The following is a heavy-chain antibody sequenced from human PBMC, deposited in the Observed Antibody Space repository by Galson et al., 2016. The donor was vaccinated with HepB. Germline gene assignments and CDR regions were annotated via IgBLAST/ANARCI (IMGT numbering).Heavy chain of an antibody. Sequence: SLRLSCAVSGFTFSSHGMHWVRQAPGKGLEWVTIISYDGSHKYYADSVKGRFTISRDNSKNTLYLQMNSLRPEDTALYYCTKDGPSVGLFDSWGQGTLVTDSS. CDR2: ISYDGSHK. D-gene: IGHD1-26*01. CDR3: TKDGPSVGLFDS. CDR1: GFTFSSHG. J-gene: IGHJ5*01. V-gene: IGHV3-30*18.